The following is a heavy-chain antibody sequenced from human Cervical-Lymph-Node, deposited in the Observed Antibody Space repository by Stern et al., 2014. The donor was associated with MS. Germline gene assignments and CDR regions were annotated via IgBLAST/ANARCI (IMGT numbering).Heavy chain of an antibody. V-gene: IGHV4-59*01. CDR3: ARGEYCSSTSCLRGDSWFDP. J-gene: IGHJ5*02. CDR2: IYYSGSP. Sequence: QVQLQESGPGLVRPSETLSLTCTVSGGSISRYYWSWIPQPPGKGLEWIGYIYYSGSPNSNPSLKSRVTISVDTSKNQFSLKLSSVTAADTAVYYCARGEYCSSTSCLRGDSWFDPWGQGTLVTVSS. D-gene: IGHD2-2*01. CDR1: GGSISRYY.